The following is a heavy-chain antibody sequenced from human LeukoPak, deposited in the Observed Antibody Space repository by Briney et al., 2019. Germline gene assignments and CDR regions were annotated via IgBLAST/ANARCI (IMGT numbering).Heavy chain of an antibody. V-gene: IGHV3-20*04. CDR1: GFTFDDYG. D-gene: IGHD3-3*01. CDR3: ARESRNYDFWSGYLLAPNYYYYMGV. Sequence: GGSLRLSCAASGFTFDDYGMSWVRQAPGKGLEWVSGINWNGGSTGYADSVKGRFTISRDNAKNSLYLQMNSLRAEDTALYYCARESRNYDFWSGYLLAPNYYYYMGVWGKGTTVTVSS. J-gene: IGHJ6*03. CDR2: INWNGGST.